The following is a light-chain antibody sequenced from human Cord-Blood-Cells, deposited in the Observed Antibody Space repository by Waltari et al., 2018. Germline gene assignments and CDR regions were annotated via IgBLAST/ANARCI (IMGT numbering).Light chain of an antibody. CDR1: QGISNY. CDR3: QKYNSAPWT. Sequence: DIQLTQSPSSLSASVGARVTLTCRASQGISNYFPWYQQKPGKVPKLLIYAASTLQSGVPSRVSGSVSGTDFTLTISSLQPEDGATYYCQKYNSAPWTFGQGTKVEIK. CDR2: AAS. J-gene: IGKJ1*01. V-gene: IGKV1-27*01.